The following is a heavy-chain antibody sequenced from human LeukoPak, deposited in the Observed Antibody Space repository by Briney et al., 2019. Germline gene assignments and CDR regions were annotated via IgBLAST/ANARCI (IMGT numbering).Heavy chain of an antibody. V-gene: IGHV4-39*01. CDR1: GGPICRSDDK. Sequence: PSETLSLTCTVSGGPICRSDDKWGWIRQAPGKGLEWIASIYCSGSTYYNPSLKSRVTISVDASKNQFSLKLSSVTAADTAVYYCARHPLYSNYVPYYMDVWGKGTTVTVSS. CDR3: ARHPLYSNYVPYYMDV. CDR2: IYCSGST. J-gene: IGHJ6*03. D-gene: IGHD4-11*01.